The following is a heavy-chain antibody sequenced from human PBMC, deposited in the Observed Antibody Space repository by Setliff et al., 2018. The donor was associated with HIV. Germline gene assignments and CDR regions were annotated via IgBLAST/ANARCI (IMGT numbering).Heavy chain of an antibody. Sequence: PSETLSLTCSVSGGSINSYYWNWIRQPPGKGLEWIGHIYTSGKTNYNPSLQSRVTMSIDTSTNQFSLKLSSVTAADTAVYYCATMGYSSSWSYYFDYWGQGTLVTVSS. D-gene: IGHD6-13*01. CDR3: ATMGYSSSWSYYFDY. CDR1: GGSINSYY. V-gene: IGHV4-4*09. J-gene: IGHJ4*02. CDR2: IYTSGKT.